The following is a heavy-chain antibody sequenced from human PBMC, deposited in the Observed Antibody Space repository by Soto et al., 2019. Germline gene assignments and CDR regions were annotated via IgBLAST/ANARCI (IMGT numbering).Heavy chain of an antibody. CDR1: GYTLTELS. Sequence: GASVKVSCKVSGYTLTELSMHWVRQAPGKGLEWMGGFDPEDGETIYSQKFQGIVTMTEDTSTDTAYMELSSLRSEDTAVYYCATGDSGYDYYFDYWGQGTLVTVS. CDR2: FDPEDGET. J-gene: IGHJ4*02. D-gene: IGHD5-12*01. V-gene: IGHV1-24*01. CDR3: ATGDSGYDYYFDY.